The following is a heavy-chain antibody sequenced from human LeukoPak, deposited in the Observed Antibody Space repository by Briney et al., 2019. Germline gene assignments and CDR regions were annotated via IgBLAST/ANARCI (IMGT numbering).Heavy chain of an antibody. Sequence: SETLSLTCTVSGGSISSSSYYRGWIRQPPGKGLEWIGSIYYSGSTYYNPSLKSRVTISVDTSKNPFSLKLSSVTAADTAVYYCARAAVVDDAFDIWGQGTMVTVSS. V-gene: IGHV4-39*01. J-gene: IGHJ3*02. CDR1: GGSISSSSYY. CDR2: IYYSGST. CDR3: ARAAVVDDAFDI. D-gene: IGHD4-23*01.